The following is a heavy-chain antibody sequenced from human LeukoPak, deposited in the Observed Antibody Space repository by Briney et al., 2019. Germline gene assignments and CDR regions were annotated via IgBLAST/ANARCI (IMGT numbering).Heavy chain of an antibody. V-gene: IGHV1-8*01. CDR1: GYTFTSYD. Sequence: ASVKVSCKASGYTFTSYDINWVRQATGQGLEWMGWMNPNSGNTGYAQKFQGRVTMTRNTSISTAYMELSSLRSEGTAVYYCARPTGTSLWFDPWGQGTLVTVSS. D-gene: IGHD1-1*01. CDR2: MNPNSGNT. J-gene: IGHJ5*02. CDR3: ARPTGTSLWFDP.